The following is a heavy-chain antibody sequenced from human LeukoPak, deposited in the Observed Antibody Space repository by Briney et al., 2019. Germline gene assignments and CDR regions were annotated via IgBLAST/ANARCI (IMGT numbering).Heavy chain of an antibody. CDR1: GFSFSDYA. V-gene: IGHV3-23*01. D-gene: IGHD3-22*01. Sequence: GGSLRLSCAASGFSFSDYAMAWVRQAPGKRLEWVSVITGSGGVTHYAGSVKGRFTISRDNSKNTLYLQMNNLRVEDTARYYCAKDGLYYDGSTHIYYFDYWGQGTLVAVSP. CDR2: ITGSGGVT. J-gene: IGHJ4*02. CDR3: AKDGLYYDGSTHIYYFDY.